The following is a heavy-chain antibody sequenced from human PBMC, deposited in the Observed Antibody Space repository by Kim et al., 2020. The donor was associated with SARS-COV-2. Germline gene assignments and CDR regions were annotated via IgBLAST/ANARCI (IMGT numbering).Heavy chain of an antibody. CDR3: ARESYYYGSGTFDY. V-gene: IGHV3-48*02. D-gene: IGHD3-10*01. Sequence: ADSVKGRFTISMDNAKNSLYLQMNSLRDEGTAVYYCARESYYYGSGTFDYWGQGTLVTVSS. J-gene: IGHJ4*02.